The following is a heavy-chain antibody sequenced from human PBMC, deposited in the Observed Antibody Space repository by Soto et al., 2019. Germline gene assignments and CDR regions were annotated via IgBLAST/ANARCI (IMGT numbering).Heavy chain of an antibody. Sequence: SATLSLTCTFSCVSIPSFYWNWFRQPPGKGLEWIGCIYDSGSTNFNPSLKSRVTMSVDTSGTQFSLKLRSVTAADTAVYYCARGFSSMSWFAPWGQGTLVTVS. J-gene: IGHJ5*02. CDR3: ARGFSSMSWFAP. V-gene: IGHV4-59*01. CDR2: IYDSGST. D-gene: IGHD6-19*01. CDR1: CVSIPSFY.